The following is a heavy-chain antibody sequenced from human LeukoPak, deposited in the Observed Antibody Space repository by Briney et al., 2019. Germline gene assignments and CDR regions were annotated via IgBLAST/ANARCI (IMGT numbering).Heavy chain of an antibody. Sequence: GGSLRLSRAASGFTFSSYAMSWVRQAPGKGLEWVSAISGSGGSTYYADSVKGRFTISRDNSKNTLYLQMNSLRAEDTAVYYCWSWDSSGYGGEIDYWGQETLVTVSS. V-gene: IGHV3-23*01. D-gene: IGHD3-22*01. J-gene: IGHJ4*02. CDR3: WSWDSSGYGGEIDY. CDR2: ISGSGGST. CDR1: GFTFSSYA.